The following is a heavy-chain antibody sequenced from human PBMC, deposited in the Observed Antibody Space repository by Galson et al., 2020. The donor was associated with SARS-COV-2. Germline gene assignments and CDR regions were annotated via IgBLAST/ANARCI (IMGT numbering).Heavy chain of an antibody. CDR1: GYTFTGYY. Sequence: ASVKVSCKASGYTFTGYYMHWVRQAPGQGLEWMGWINPNSGDTNYAQKFQGRVTMTSDTSISTAYMDLSRLRSDDTAVYYCARSPRGIGYYSHYDGLDVWGQGTTVTVSS. V-gene: IGHV1-2*02. J-gene: IGHJ6*01. CDR3: ARSPRGIGYYSHYDGLDV. D-gene: IGHD3-22*01. CDR2: INPNSGDT.